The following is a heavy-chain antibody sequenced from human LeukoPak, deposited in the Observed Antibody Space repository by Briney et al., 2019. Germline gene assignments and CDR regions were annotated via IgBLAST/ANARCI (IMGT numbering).Heavy chain of an antibody. CDR1: GFTFSSYW. CDR2: IKQDGSEK. V-gene: IGHV3-7*01. CDR3: ARDLYYYDSSGLFRY. Sequence: GGSLRPSCAASGFTFSSYWMSWVRQAPGKGLEWVANIKQDGSEKYYVDSVKGRFTISRDNAKNSLYLQMNSLRAEDTAVYYCARDLYYYDSSGLFRYWGQGTLVTVSS. J-gene: IGHJ4*02. D-gene: IGHD3-22*01.